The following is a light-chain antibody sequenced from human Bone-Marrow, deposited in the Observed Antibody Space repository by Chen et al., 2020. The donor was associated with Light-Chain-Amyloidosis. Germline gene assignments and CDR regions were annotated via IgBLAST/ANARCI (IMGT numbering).Light chain of an antibody. CDR2: GAS. J-gene: IGKJ3*01. V-gene: IGKV3-20*01. Sequence: EIVLTQSPGTLSLSTVERATLSCRASQSVISNYLAWDQQKPGQAPRLLIYGASIRATGIPDRFSGSGSGTDFTLTISRLEPEDFAVYYCQQYGSSPGTFGPGTKVDIK. CDR1: QSVISNY. CDR3: QQYGSSPGT.